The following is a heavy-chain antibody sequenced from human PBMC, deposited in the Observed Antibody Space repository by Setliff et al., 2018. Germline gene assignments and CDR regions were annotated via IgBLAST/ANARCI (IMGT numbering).Heavy chain of an antibody. CDR2: IYHSGGT. Sequence: PSETLSLTCTVSGGSISSHYWTWIRQPPGKGLEWIGYIYHSGGTSYNPSLKSRVTISVDTSKNQFTLKVISVTAADTAAYYCARLSCSSNSCPFDFWVQGTLVTVSS. D-gene: IGHD2-2*01. CDR3: ARLSCSSNSCPFDF. J-gene: IGHJ4*02. V-gene: IGHV4-59*08. CDR1: GGSISSHY.